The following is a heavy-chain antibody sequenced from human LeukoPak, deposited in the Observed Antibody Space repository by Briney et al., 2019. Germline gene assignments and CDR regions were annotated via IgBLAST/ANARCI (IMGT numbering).Heavy chain of an antibody. J-gene: IGHJ1*01. CDR1: GFTVSSYY. Sequence: GGSLRLSCAASGFTVSSYYMTWVRQAPEKGLEWVSIIYSAGSTYYADSVKGRFTISRDNSKNTLYLQMDSLRAEDTAVYYCARANSGSHSYFQHWGQGTLVTVSS. CDR3: ARANSGSHSYFQH. V-gene: IGHV3-53*01. CDR2: IYSAGST. D-gene: IGHD1-26*01.